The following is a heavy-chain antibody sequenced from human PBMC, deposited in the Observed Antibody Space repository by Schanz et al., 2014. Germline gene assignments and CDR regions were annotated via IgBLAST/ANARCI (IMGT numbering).Heavy chain of an antibody. Sequence: VQLVESGGDVVQPGRSLRLSCAASGFTFSSYGMHWVRQAPGKGLEWVANMNQDGSVKNYVDSVKGRFTISRDNAKNSLYLQMNSLRAEDTAVYYCARDKGGLIPFDYWGQGTLVAVSS. CDR3: ARDKGGLIPFDY. V-gene: IGHV3-7*01. J-gene: IGHJ4*02. CDR2: MNQDGSVK. CDR1: GFTFSSYG. D-gene: IGHD2-15*01.